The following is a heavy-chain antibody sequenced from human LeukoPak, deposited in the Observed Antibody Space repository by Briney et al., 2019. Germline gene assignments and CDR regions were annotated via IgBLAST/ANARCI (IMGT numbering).Heavy chain of an antibody. CDR1: GGSISSSGYY. Sequence: SETLSLTCTVSGGSISSSGYYWGWIRQPPGKGLEWVAYIHYRGSSNYNPSLKSRVTISVDTSKSQFSLKLSSVTAEDTAVYYCARHSSGGVVPDFDYWGQGTLVTVSS. V-gene: IGHV4-61*05. J-gene: IGHJ4*02. D-gene: IGHD3-3*01. CDR3: ARHSSGGVVPDFDY. CDR2: IHYRGSS.